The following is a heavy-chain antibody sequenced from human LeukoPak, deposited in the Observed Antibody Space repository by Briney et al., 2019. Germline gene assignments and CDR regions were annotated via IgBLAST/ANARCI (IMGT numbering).Heavy chain of an antibody. D-gene: IGHD2-8*01. V-gene: IGHV4-34*01. Sequence: GSLRLSCAASGFTFSSYAMSWVRQAPGKGLEWIGEINHSGSTNYNPSLKSRVTISVDTSKNQFSLKLSSVTAADTAVYYCARARYCTNGVCFLDYYYYYMDVWGKGTTVTVSS. CDR2: INHSGST. J-gene: IGHJ6*03. CDR3: ARARYCTNGVCFLDYYYYYMDV. CDR1: GFTFSSYA.